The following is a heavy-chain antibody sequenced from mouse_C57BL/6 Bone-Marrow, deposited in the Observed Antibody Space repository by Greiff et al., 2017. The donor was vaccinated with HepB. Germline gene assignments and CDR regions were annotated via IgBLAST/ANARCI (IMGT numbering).Heavy chain of an antibody. CDR3: ARGALSGFAY. D-gene: IGHD6-5*01. J-gene: IGHJ3*01. V-gene: IGHV5-4*03. CDR1: GFTFSSYA. Sequence: DVMLVESGGGLVKPGGSLKLSCAASGFTFSSYAMSWVRQTPEKRLEWVATISDGGSYTYYPDNVKGRFTISRDNAKNNLYLQMSHLKSEDTAIYYCARGALSGFAYWGQGTLVTVSA. CDR2: ISDGGSYT.